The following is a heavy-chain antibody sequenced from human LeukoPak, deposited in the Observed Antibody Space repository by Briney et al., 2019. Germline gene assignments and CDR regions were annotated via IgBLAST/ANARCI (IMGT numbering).Heavy chain of an antibody. CDR3: ARGDSGSYSSWFDA. D-gene: IGHD1-26*01. CDR1: GYTFTGYY. CDR2: INPNSGGT. V-gene: IGHV1-2*02. J-gene: IGHJ5*02. Sequence: PAASVKVSCKASGYTFTGYYMHWVRQPPGQGLEWMGWINPNSGGTNYAQKFQGRVTMTRDTSISTAYMELSRLRSDDTAVYYCARGDSGSYSSWFDAWGQGTLSPSPQ.